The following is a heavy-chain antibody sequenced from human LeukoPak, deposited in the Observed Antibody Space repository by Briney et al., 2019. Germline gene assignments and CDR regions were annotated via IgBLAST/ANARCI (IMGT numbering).Heavy chain of an antibody. CDR3: ARHRWFGELFAAFDI. CDR2: IYTSGST. Sequence: SETLSLTCTVSGCSISSGSYYWSWIRQPAGKGLEWIGRIYTSGSTNYNPSLKSRVTISVDTSKNQFSLKLSSVTAADTAVYYCARHRWFGELFAAFDIWGQGTMVTVSS. CDR1: GCSISSGSYY. D-gene: IGHD3-10*01. V-gene: IGHV4-61*02. J-gene: IGHJ3*02.